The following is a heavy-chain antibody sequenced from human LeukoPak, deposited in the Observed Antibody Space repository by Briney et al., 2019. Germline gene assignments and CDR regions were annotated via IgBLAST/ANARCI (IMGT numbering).Heavy chain of an antibody. J-gene: IGHJ4*02. V-gene: IGHV3-48*03. CDR1: GFTFSSYE. D-gene: IGHD3-22*01. CDR3: ASPNYDSSGYYSLHF. Sequence: GGSLRLSCAASGFTFSSYEMNWVRQAPGKGLEWVSYISSSGSTIYYADSVKGRFTISRDNAKNSLYLQMNSLRAEDTAVYYCASPNYDSSGYYSLHFWGQGTLVTVSS. CDR2: ISSSGSTI.